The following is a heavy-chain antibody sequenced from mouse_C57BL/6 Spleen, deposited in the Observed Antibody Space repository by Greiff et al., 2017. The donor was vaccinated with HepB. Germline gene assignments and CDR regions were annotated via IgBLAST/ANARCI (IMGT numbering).Heavy chain of an antibody. CDR1: GYTFTDYE. V-gene: IGHV1-15*01. J-gene: IGHJ2*01. CDR3: TRKDYGRNYFDY. CDR2: IDPEPGGT. D-gene: IGHD1-1*01. Sequence: VQLQQSGAELVRPGASVTLSCKASGYTFTDYEMHWVKQTPVHGLEWIGAIDPEPGGTAYNQKFKGKAILTADKSSSTAYMELRSLTSEDSAVYYCTRKDYGRNYFDYWGQGTTLTVSS.